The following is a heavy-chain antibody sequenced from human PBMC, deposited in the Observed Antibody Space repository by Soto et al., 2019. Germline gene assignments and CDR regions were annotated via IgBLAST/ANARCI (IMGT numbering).Heavy chain of an antibody. D-gene: IGHD3-22*01. CDR1: GYTFTSYG. J-gene: IGHJ4*02. CDR2: ISAYNGNT. CDR3: ARLMMHYYDSSGYYHFDY. V-gene: IGHV1-18*01. Sequence: ASVKVSCKASGYTFTSYGISWVRQAPGQGLEWMGWISAYNGNTNYAQKLQGRVTMTTDTSTSTAYMELRSLRSDDTAVYYCARLMMHYYDSSGYYHFDYWGQGTLVTVSS.